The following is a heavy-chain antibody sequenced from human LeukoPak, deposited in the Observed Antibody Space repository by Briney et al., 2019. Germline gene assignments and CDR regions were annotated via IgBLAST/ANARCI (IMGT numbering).Heavy chain of an antibody. J-gene: IGHJ5*02. Sequence: GGSLRLSCAASGFTFSSYGMGWVRQAPGKGLEWVSAISGSGGSTYYADSVKGRFTISRDNSKNTLYLQMNSLRAEDTAVYYCASHYDSSGYYGYWFDPWGQGTLVTVSS. CDR3: ASHYDSSGYYGYWFDP. D-gene: IGHD3-22*01. CDR2: ISGSGGST. V-gene: IGHV3-23*01. CDR1: GFTFSSYG.